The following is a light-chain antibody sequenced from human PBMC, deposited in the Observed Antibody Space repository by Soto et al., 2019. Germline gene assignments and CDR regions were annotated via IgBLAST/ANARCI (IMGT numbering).Light chain of an antibody. CDR1: QSVSSN. V-gene: IGKV3-15*01. Sequence: EIVRTQSPATLSVSPGERATLSCRASQSVSSNLAWYQQKPGQAPRLLIYGASTRATGIPARFSGSGSGTEFTLTISSLQSEDFAVYYCQQYNNWPQTFVQGTKVEIK. CDR2: GAS. J-gene: IGKJ1*01. CDR3: QQYNNWPQT.